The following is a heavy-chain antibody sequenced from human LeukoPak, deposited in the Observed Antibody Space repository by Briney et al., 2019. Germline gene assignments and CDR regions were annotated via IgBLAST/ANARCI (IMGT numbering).Heavy chain of an antibody. J-gene: IGHJ4*02. CDR1: GVTFSNHA. V-gene: IGHV3-23*01. CDR2: ITGSGGST. CDR3: ARDLRGPFGN. Sequence: GGSLRLSCAASGVTFSNHAMSWVRQAPGKGLEWVSGITGSGGSTYHAESVKGRFTISRDNSKNTLYLQMNSLRAEDTAVYYCARDLRGPFGNWGQGTLVTVSS.